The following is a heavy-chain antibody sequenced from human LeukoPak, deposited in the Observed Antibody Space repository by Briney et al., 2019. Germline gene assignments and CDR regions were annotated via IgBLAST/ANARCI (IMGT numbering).Heavy chain of an antibody. J-gene: IGHJ2*01. CDR3: ARYPLAYWYFDF. D-gene: IGHD2-21*01. CDR1: GFTFSKYS. V-gene: IGHV3-21*01. CDR2: ISNSSNNI. Sequence: GGSLRLSCAASGFTFSKYSMNWVRQAPGKGLEWVSSISNSSNNIYYADSVRGRFTISRDNAKNSLYLQMNSLRVEDTGVYYCARYPLAYWYFDFWGRGTLVTVSS.